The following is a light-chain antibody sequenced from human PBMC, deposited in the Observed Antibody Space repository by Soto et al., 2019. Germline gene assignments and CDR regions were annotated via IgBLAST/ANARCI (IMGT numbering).Light chain of an antibody. J-gene: IGLJ1*01. CDR1: TSDIGSAKY. CDR3: SSHSSSRTDYV. CDR2: EVN. V-gene: IGLV2-14*01. Sequence: QSALAQPASVSGSPGQSVTISCTGSTSDIGSAKYVSWYQQHPGKAPKVMIYEVNNRPSGVSNRFSGSKSGDTASLTISGLQAEDEADYYCSSHSSSRTDYVFGTGTKLTVL.